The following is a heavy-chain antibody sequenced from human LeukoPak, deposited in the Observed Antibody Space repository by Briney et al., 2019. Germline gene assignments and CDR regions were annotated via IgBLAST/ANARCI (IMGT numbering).Heavy chain of an antibody. CDR1: VGSFSGYY. Sequence: SETLSLTCAVYVGSFSGYYWSWIRQPPGKGLEWIGEINHSGSSKYIPSLKSRVTISVDTSKNQFSLKLSSVTAADTAVYYCARRVGRYFGERAYYYNYMDVWAKGTTVTISS. V-gene: IGHV4-34*01. D-gene: IGHD3-10*01. J-gene: IGHJ6*03. CDR2: INHSGSS. CDR3: ARRVGRYFGERAYYYNYMDV.